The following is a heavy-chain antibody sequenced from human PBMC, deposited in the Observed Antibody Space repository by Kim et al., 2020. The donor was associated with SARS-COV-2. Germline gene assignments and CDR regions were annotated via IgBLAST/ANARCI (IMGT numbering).Heavy chain of an antibody. J-gene: IGHJ4*02. V-gene: IGHV3-53*01. D-gene: IGHD2-21*01. CDR3: ARDRLWYFDY. Sequence: SKYYADSVKGRFTISRDNSKNTLYLQMNSLRAEDTAVYYCARDRLWYFDYWGQGTLVTVSS. CDR2: SK.